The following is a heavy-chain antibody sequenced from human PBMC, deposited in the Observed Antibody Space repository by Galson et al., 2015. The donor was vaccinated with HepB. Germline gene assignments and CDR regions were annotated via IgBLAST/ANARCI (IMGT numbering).Heavy chain of an antibody. J-gene: IGHJ6*02. D-gene: IGHD5-18*01. CDR2: IYSGGST. CDR3: ARAPDVNGYSYGQGYYGMDV. V-gene: IGHV3-66*01. Sequence: SLRLSCAASGFTVSSNYMSWVRQAPGKGLEWVSVIYSGGSTYYADSVKGRFTISRDNSKNTLYLQMNSLRAEDTAVYYCARAPDVNGYSYGQGYYGMDVWGQGTTVTVSS. CDR1: GFTVSSNY.